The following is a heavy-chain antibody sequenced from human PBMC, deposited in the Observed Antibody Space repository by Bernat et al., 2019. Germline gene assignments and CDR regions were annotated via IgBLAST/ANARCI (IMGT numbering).Heavy chain of an antibody. CDR1: GFTFSSYS. D-gene: IGHD2-8*02. J-gene: IGHJ6*03. V-gene: IGHV3-21*05. CDR3: ASSRGDCTGGVCSYYYYMDV. CDR2: ISSSSSYI. Sequence: EVQLVESGGGLVKPGGSLRRSCAASGFTFSSYSMNWVRQAPGKGREWVSYISSSSSYIYYADSVKGRFTISRDNAKNSLYLQMNSLRAEDTAVYYCASSRGDCTGGVCSYYYYMDVWGKGTTVTVSS.